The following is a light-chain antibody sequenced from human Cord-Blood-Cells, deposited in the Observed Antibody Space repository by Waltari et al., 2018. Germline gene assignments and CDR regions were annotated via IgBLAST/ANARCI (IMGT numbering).Light chain of an antibody. Sequence: QPALPQPASVSGSPGQSLTISCIGTSREVGRYTLVSWYQQHPGKAPKLMIYEGSKRPSGVSNRFSGSKSGNTASLTISGLQAEDEADYYCCSYAGSSTWVFGGGTKLTVL. CDR2: EGS. CDR3: CSYAGSSTWV. V-gene: IGLV2-23*01. J-gene: IGLJ3*02. CDR1: SREVGRYTL.